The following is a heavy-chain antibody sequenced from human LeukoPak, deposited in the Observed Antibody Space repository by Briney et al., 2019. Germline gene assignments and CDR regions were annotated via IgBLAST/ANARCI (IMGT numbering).Heavy chain of an antibody. V-gene: IGHV4-61*02. Sequence: SQTLSLTCTVSSGSISSGTYYWNWIRQPAGKEVEWIGRIYSSGSTNYNPSLKSRVTMSVDTSKNQFSLKLSSVTAADTAIYYCARGSYYNWLDYWGQGILVTVSS. CDR1: SGSISSGTYY. CDR2: IYSSGST. J-gene: IGHJ4*02. CDR3: ARGSYYNWLDY. D-gene: IGHD3-10*01.